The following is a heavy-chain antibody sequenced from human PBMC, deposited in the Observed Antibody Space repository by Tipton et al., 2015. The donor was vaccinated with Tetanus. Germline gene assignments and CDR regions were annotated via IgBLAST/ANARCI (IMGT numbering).Heavy chain of an antibody. CDR2: INHSGST. CDR1: GASFSDYY. CDR3: ARGGSYSYGPRGFDL. V-gene: IGHV4-34*01. J-gene: IGHJ2*01. D-gene: IGHD5-18*01. Sequence: TLSLTCAVYGASFSDYYWSWIRQAPGKGLEWIGEINHSGSTNHNPSLKSRVTLSVDTSKNQFSLKLTSLTVADTAVYYCARGGSYSYGPRGFDLWGRGTLVTVFS.